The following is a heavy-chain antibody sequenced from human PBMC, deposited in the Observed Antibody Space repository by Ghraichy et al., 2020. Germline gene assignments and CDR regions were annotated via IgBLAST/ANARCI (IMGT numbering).Heavy chain of an antibody. D-gene: IGHD6-6*01. CDR1: GGTFSSYA. V-gene: IGHV1-69*06. Sequence: SVKVSCKASGGTFSSYAISWVRQAPGQGLEWMGGIIPIFGTANYAQKFQGRVTITADKSTSTAYMELSSLRSEDTAVYYCARGGWRYSSSGPFDYWGQGTLVTVSS. CDR2: IIPIFGTA. CDR3: ARGGWRYSSSGPFDY. J-gene: IGHJ4*02.